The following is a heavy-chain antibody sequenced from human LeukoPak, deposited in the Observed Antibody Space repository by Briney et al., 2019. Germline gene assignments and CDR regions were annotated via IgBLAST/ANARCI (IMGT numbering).Heavy chain of an antibody. D-gene: IGHD1-26*01. CDR2: INEDGSTT. J-gene: IGHJ4*02. V-gene: IGHV3-74*01. CDR3: VRDLGGRSGH. CDR1: GFTFSSNW. Sequence: GGSLRLSCAASGFTFSSNWLHWVRQAPGKGLVWVSRINEDGSTTNYADSVKGRSTIFRDNAKNTLYLQMNSLRAEDTAVYYCVRDLGGRSGHWGQGTLVTVSS.